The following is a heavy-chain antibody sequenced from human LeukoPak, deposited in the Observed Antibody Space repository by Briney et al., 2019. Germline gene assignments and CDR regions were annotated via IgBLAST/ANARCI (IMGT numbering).Heavy chain of an antibody. V-gene: IGHV3-21*01. J-gene: IGHJ5*02. CDR3: ARADCSSSTCYLRRSWLDP. CDR2: ISPKSDFI. Sequence: GGSLKLSCAGSGFSSNYYDMNWVRQAPGKGLEWVSSISPKSDFIYYSDSVRGRFTISRDNAENSLYLQMNSLRAEDTAVYYCARADCSSSTCYLRRSWLDPWGQGTLVTVSS. D-gene: IGHD2-2*01. CDR1: GFSSNYYD.